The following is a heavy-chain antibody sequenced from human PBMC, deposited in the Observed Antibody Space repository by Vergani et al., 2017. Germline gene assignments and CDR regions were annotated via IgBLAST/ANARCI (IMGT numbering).Heavy chain of an antibody. D-gene: IGHD3-22*01. J-gene: IGHJ4*02. Sequence: QVQLVQSGAEVKKPGSSVKVSCKASGGPFSSYTISWVRQAPGQGLAWMGRIIPILGIANYAQKFQGRVTITADKSTSTAYMELSSLRSEDXAVYYCARVEKDDSSGYYVDYWGQGTLVTVSS. CDR3: ARVEKDDSSGYYVDY. CDR1: GGPFSSYT. CDR2: IIPILGIA. V-gene: IGHV1-69*02.